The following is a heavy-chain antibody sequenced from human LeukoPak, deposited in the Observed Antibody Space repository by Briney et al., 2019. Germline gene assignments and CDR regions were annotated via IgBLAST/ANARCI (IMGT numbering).Heavy chain of an antibody. CDR3: ASRIPYDSSSY. D-gene: IGHD3-22*01. Sequence: GGSLRLSCATSGFTFSSYWMHWVRQAPGKGLVWVSRISSDGSSTDYADSVKGRFTISRDNAKNTLYLQMNSLRAEDTAVYYCASRIPYDSSSYWGQGTLVTVSS. CDR2: ISSDGSST. J-gene: IGHJ4*02. V-gene: IGHV3-74*01. CDR1: GFTFSSYW.